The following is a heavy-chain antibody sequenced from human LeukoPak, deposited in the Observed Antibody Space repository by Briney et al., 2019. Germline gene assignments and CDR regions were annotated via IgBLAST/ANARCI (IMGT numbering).Heavy chain of an antibody. D-gene: IGHD3-22*01. V-gene: IGHV5-10-1*01. CDR3: ASGITTSRYGFDI. CDR2: IDPSDSYS. Sequence: GESLKISCKGSGYSFGNYWISWVRQMPGKGLEWMGTIDPSDSYSNYSPSLQGHVTILADKSISTAHLQWSSLKASDTAIYYCASGITTSRYGFDIWGQGTMVSVSS. CDR1: GYSFGNYW. J-gene: IGHJ3*02.